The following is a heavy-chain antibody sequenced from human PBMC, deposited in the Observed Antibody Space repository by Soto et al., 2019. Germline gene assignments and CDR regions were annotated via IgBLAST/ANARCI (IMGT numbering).Heavy chain of an antibody. CDR1: GGSVSSGSYY. Sequence: SETLSLTCTVSGGSVSSGSYYWSWIRQPPGKGLEWIGYIYYSGSTNYNPSLKSRVTISVDTSKNQFSLKLSSVTAADTAVYYCARGPPYGMDVWGQGTTVTVSS. CDR3: ARGPPYGMDV. V-gene: IGHV4-61*01. CDR2: IYYSGST. J-gene: IGHJ6*02.